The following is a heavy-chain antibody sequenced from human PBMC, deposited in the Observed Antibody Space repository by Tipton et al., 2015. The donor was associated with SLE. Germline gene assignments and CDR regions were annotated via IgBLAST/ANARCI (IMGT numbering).Heavy chain of an antibody. CDR1: GGSISSYY. D-gene: IGHD2-2*02. CDR3: ARDRQTGYCSSTSCYTRAFDI. V-gene: IGHV4-59*01. CDR2: IYYSGST. Sequence: TLSPTCTVSGGSISSYYWSWIRQPPGKGLEWIGYIYYSGSTNYNPSLKSRVTISVDTSKNQFSLKLSSVTAADTAVYYCARDRQTGYCSSTSCYTRAFDIWGQGTMVTVSS. J-gene: IGHJ3*02.